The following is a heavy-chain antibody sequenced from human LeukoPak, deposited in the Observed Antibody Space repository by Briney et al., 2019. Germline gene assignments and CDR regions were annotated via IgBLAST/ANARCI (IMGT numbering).Heavy chain of an antibody. CDR2: IYYSGST. D-gene: IGHD3-16*01. V-gene: IGHV4-39*07. Sequence: SETLSLTCTVSGGSISSSSYYWGWIRQPPGKGLEWIGSIYYSGSTYYNPSLKSRVTISVDTSKNQFSLKLSSVTAADTAVYYCARGLPPLYDYVWGSYSPGYFDYWGQGTLVTVSS. CDR1: GGSISSSSYY. J-gene: IGHJ4*02. CDR3: ARGLPPLYDYVWGSYSPGYFDY.